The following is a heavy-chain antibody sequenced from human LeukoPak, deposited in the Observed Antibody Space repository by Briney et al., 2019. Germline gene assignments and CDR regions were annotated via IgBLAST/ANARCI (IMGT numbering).Heavy chain of an antibody. CDR3: ARDFPSVVPTLWGNSGMDV. J-gene: IGHJ6*02. Sequence: HTGGSLRLSCAASGFTVSSDYMNWVRQAPGKGLEWVSVIYSGGNTYYADSVKGRFTISRDNSKNTLYLQMNSLRAEDTAVYYCARDFPSVVPTLWGNSGMDVWGQGTTVTVSS. V-gene: IGHV3-53*01. CDR1: GFTVSSDY. D-gene: IGHD4/OR15-4a*01. CDR2: IYSGGNT.